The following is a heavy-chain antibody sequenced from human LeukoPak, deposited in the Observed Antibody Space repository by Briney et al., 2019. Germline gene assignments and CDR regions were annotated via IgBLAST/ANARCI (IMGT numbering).Heavy chain of an antibody. J-gene: IGHJ4*02. D-gene: IGHD2-15*01. CDR3: ARDLEGYCSGGSCYSFHYFDY. V-gene: IGHV3-20*04. Sequence: GGSLRLSCAASGFTFSSYTMSWDRQAPGKGLEWVSGINWNGGSTGYADSVKGRFTISRDNAKNSLYLQMNSLRAEDTALYYCARDLEGYCSGGSCYSFHYFDYWGQGTLVTVSS. CDR2: INWNGGST. CDR1: GFTFSSYT.